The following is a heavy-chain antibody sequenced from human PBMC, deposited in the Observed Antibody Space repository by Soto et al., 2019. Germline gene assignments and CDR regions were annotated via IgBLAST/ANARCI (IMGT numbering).Heavy chain of an antibody. Sequence: EVQLVESGGGLVQPGGSLKLSCAASGFTFSGSAMHWVRQASGKGLEWVGRIRSKPNNYATAYGASVKGRLTISRDDSKNTAYRQMNSLKPEDTAVYYCSRQASDFWSGKPQYYMDVWGKGTTVTVSS. CDR3: SRQASDFWSGKPQYYMDV. D-gene: IGHD3-3*01. CDR1: GFTFSGSA. V-gene: IGHV3-73*01. J-gene: IGHJ6*03. CDR2: IRSKPNNYAT.